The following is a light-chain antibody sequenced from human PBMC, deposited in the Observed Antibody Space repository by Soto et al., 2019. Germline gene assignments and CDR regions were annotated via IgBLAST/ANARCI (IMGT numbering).Light chain of an antibody. CDR2: GAS. CDR1: QSVSID. Sequence: ERVRARSPATVPVSPGERVTLSCRASQSVSIDLAWYQQKPGQAPRLLIYGASTRATDIPATFTGSGSGTEFTLTISSLQSADIAVYYCQQYNKWPRTFGQGTKVDI. CDR3: QQYNKWPRT. J-gene: IGKJ1*01. V-gene: IGKV3-15*01.